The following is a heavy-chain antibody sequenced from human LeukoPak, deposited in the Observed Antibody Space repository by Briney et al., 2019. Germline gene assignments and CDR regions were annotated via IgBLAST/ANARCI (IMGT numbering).Heavy chain of an antibody. CDR3: ARAGLGIATKFDP. V-gene: IGHV4-39*07. CDR1: GGSISSSSYY. Sequence: SETLSLTCTVSGGSISSSSYYWGWIRQPPGKGLEWIGSIYHSGSTNYNPSLKSRATISVDKSKTQFSLKLSSVTAADTAVYYCARAGLGIATKFDPWGQGTLVTVSS. CDR2: IYHSGST. J-gene: IGHJ5*02. D-gene: IGHD6-13*01.